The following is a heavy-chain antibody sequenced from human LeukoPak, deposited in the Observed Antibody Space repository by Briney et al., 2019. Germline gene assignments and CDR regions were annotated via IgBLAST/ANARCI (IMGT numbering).Heavy chain of an antibody. Sequence: SETLSLTCTVSGGSISSYYWSWIRQPAGKGLEWIGRIYTSGSTNYNPSLKSRVTMSVDTSKNQFSLKLSSVTAADTAVYYCARDSPFSSGWYSHYYYYMDVWGKGTTVTISS. J-gene: IGHJ6*03. CDR1: GGSISSYY. CDR3: ARDSPFSSGWYSHYYYYMDV. D-gene: IGHD6-19*01. V-gene: IGHV4-4*07. CDR2: IYTSGST.